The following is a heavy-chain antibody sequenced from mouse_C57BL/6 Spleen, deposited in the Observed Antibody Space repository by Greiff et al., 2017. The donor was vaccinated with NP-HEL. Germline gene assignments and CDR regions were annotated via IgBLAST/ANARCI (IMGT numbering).Heavy chain of an antibody. Sequence: DVKLVESGGGLVKPGGSLKLSCAASGFTFSSYAMSWVRQTPEKRLEWVATISDGGSYTYYPDNVKGRFTISRDNARNNLYLQMSHLKSEDTAMYYCARGILRPYAMDYWGQGTSVTVSS. CDR3: ARGILRPYAMDY. CDR1: GFTFSSYA. V-gene: IGHV5-4*03. CDR2: ISDGGSYT. D-gene: IGHD1-2*01. J-gene: IGHJ4*01.